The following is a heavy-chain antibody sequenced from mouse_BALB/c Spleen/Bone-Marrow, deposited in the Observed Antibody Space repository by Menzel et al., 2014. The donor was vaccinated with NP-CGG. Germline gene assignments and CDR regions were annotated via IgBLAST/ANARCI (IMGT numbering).Heavy chain of an antibody. CDR1: GFSLTSYG. CDR3: ASQAYLCLDY. J-gene: IGHJ4*01. D-gene: IGHD3-2*02. CDR2: IWSGGGT. V-gene: IGHV2-2*02. Sequence: VMLVESGPGLVQPSQSLSITCTVSGFSLTSYGVHWVRQSPGKGLEWLGVIWSGGGTDYNAAFISRLSISKDNSKSQVFFKMNSLQANDTAIYYCASQAYLCLDYWGQGTSVTVSS.